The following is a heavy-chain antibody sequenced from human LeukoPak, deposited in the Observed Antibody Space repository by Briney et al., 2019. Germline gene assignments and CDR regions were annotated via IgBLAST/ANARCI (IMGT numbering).Heavy chain of an antibody. J-gene: IGHJ6*02. CDR1: GGTFSSYS. V-gene: IGHV1-69*13. CDR2: IIPIFDTA. Sequence: SVKVSCKASGGTFSSYSISWVRQAPGQGLEWMGGIIPIFDTADYAQKFQGRVTIPADESTSTAYMELSSLRSEDTAVFYCARISLGAIWGYYYGMDVWGQGTTVTVSS. D-gene: IGHD1-26*01. CDR3: ARISLGAIWGYYYGMDV.